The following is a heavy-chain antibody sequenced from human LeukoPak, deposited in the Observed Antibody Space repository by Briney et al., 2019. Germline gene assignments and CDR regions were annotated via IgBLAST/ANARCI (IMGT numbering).Heavy chain of an antibody. D-gene: IGHD3-10*01. V-gene: IGHV3-73*01. J-gene: IGHJ4*02. CDR3: TSSPYYRQGYFDF. Sequence: SGGSLRLSCAASGFTFSDSAIHWVRQASGKGLEWVGRIRSKANNYATDYTASVKGRFTISRDESHNTAYLQMNSLETEDTAVYYCTSSPYYRQGYFDFWGQGTLVTVSS. CDR1: GFTFSDSA. CDR2: IRSKANNYAT.